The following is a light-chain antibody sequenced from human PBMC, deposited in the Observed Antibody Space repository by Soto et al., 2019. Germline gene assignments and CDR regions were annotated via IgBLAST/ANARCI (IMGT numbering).Light chain of an antibody. CDR3: LQHETYPRT. CDR2: NTS. Sequence: DIQMTQSPSSLFASVGDRVSITCQASQGIRNNLGWYQQKPGKAPKRLIYNTSSLQTGVPSRFSGSGSGTEFTLTITSLQPEDFATYYCLQHETYPRTFGQGTKVEVK. V-gene: IGKV1-17*01. CDR1: QGIRNN. J-gene: IGKJ1*01.